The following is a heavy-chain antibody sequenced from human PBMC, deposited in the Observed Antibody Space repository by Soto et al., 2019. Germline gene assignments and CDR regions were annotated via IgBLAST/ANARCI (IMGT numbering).Heavy chain of an antibody. Sequence: PSETLSFTGAVDGGSFSGYYCSWTRQPPGKGLEWIGEINHSGSTNYNPSLKSRVTISVDTSKNQFSLKLSSVPAADTAVYYCATIPRKSSTSVYYYYYGMDVWGQGTTVTVSS. V-gene: IGHV4-34*01. CDR1: GGSFSGYY. J-gene: IGHJ6*02. CDR2: INHSGST. D-gene: IGHD2-2*01. CDR3: ATIPRKSSTSVYYYYYGMDV.